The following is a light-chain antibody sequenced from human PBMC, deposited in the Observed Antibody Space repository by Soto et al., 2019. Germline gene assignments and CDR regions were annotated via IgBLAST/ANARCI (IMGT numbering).Light chain of an antibody. CDR3: QHYNSYSEA. CDR1: QAISNY. V-gene: IGKV1-9*01. Sequence: DIQVTQSPSFLSASVGDRVTITCRASQAISNYLAWYQQIPGRAPKLLIYTASTLHSGVPSRFGGSGSGTEFTLTISSXQPDDFATYYCQHYNSYSEAFGQGTKVDTK. CDR2: TAS. J-gene: IGKJ1*01.